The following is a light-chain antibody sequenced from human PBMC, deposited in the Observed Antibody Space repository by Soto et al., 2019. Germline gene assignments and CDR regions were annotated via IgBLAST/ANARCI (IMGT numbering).Light chain of an antibody. CDR2: LNSDGRH. CDR1: SRHSSYA. V-gene: IGLV4-69*01. J-gene: IGLJ2*01. Sequence: QSVLTQSPSASASLGASVKLTCTLSSRHSSYAIAWHQQQPEKGPRYLMKLNSDGRHTKGDGIPDRFSGSSPGTERYLTISSLQSEDEADYYCQTWGTGILVFGGGTKLTVL. CDR3: QTWGTGILV.